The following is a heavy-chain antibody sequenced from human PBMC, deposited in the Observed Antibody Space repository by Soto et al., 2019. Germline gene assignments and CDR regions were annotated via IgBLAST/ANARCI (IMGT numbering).Heavy chain of an antibody. CDR2: ISYDGSNK. D-gene: IGHD5-18*01. V-gene: IGHV3-30-3*01. Sequence: SVGLSXASSGVTVSSSAMHWVRQAPGKGLEWVAVISYDGSNKYYADSVKGRFTISRDNSKNTLYLQMNSLRAEDTAVYYCARRYSPRGYSYGPAVTPFDYWGQGTLVTVSS. J-gene: IGHJ4*02. CDR1: GVTVSSSA. CDR3: ARRYSPRGYSYGPAVTPFDY.